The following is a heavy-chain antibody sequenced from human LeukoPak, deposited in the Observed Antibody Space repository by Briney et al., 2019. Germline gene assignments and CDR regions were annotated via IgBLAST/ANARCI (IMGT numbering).Heavy chain of an antibody. CDR1: GFTFSSHG. J-gene: IGHJ4*02. CDR2: ISGSGGNT. Sequence: GETLRLSCAASGFTFSSHGMNWVRQAPGKGLEWVSGISGSGGNTYYADSVKGRFTISRDNSKNTLYLQMNSLRAEDTAVYYCARDERLLSFLKWGQGTLVTVSS. V-gene: IGHV3-23*01. CDR3: ARDERLLSFLK. D-gene: IGHD3-3*01.